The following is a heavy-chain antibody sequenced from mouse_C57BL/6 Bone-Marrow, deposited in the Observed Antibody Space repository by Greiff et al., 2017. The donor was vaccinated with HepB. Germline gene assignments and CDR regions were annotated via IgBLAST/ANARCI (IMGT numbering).Heavy chain of an antibody. D-gene: IGHD1-1*01. CDR3: EISPYYYGSMDY. J-gene: IGHJ4*01. CDR2: IHPSDSDT. Sequence: QVQLQQPGAELVKPGASVKVSCKASGYTFTSYWMHWVKQRPGQGLEWIGRIHPSDSDTNYNQKFKGKATLTVEKSSSTAYMQLSSLTSEDSAVYYCEISPYYYGSMDYWGQGTSVTVSS. V-gene: IGHV1-74*01. CDR1: GYTFTSYW.